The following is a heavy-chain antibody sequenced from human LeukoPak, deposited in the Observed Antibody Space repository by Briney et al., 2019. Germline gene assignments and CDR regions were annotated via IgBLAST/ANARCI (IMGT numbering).Heavy chain of an antibody. CDR1: GYTFTSYY. CDR2: IDPSGGST. D-gene: IGHD3-10*01. Sequence: GASVKVSCKASGYTFTSYYIHWVRQAPGQGLEWMGIIDPSGGSTSYAQKFQGRVTMTRGMSTSTVYMELSSLRSEDTAVYYCARDVYYYGSGSSAFDIWGQGTMVTVSS. J-gene: IGHJ3*02. V-gene: IGHV1-46*01. CDR3: ARDVYYYGSGSSAFDI.